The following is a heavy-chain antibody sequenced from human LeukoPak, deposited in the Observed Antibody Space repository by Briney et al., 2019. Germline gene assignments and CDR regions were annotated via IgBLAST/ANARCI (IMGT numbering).Heavy chain of an antibody. J-gene: IGHJ3*02. V-gene: IGHV4-59*11. D-gene: IGHD3-22*01. CDR3: ARDYYDSRGEAFDI. Sequence: SETLSLTCTVSGDSLGSLYWSWIRQPLGKGLGWGGYIFYVGSTNYNLSLKSRVTISVDTSKNQFSLKLNSVTAADTAVYYCARDYYDSRGEAFDIWGQGTMVTVSS. CDR1: GDSLGSLY. CDR2: IFYVGST.